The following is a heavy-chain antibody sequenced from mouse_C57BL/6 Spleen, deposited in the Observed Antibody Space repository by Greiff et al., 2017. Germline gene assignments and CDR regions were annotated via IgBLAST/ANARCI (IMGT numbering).Heavy chain of an antibody. CDR3: ARGSSYHFDY. D-gene: IGHD1-1*01. J-gene: IGHJ2*01. Sequence: QVQLQQSGPELVKPGASVKISCKASGYAFCSSWMNWVKQRPGKGLEWIGRIYPGDGDTNYNGKFKGKATLTADKSSSTAYMQLSSLTSEDSAVYFCARGSSYHFDYWGQGTTLTVSS. CDR1: GYAFCSSW. CDR2: IYPGDGDT. V-gene: IGHV1-82*01.